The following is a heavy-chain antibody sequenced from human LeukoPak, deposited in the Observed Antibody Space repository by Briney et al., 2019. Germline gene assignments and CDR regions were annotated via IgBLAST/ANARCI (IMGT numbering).Heavy chain of an antibody. CDR1: GGSISSHY. CDR2: IYYSGST. CDR3: ARAPYYYDSSGYYYPDWFDP. J-gene: IGHJ5*02. Sequence: SETLSLTCTVSGGSISSHYWSWIRQPPGKGLEGIGYIYYSGSTNYNPSLKSRVTISVDTSKNQFSLKLSSVTAADTAVYYCARAPYYYDSSGYYYPDWFDPWGQGTLVTVSS. V-gene: IGHV4-59*11. D-gene: IGHD3-22*01.